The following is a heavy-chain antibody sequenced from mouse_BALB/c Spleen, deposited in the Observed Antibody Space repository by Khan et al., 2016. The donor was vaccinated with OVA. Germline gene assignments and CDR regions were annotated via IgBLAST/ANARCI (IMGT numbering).Heavy chain of an antibody. V-gene: IGHV3-2*02. Sequence: EVQLQESGPGLVKPSQSLSLTCTVTGYSITSDYAWNWIRQFPGNKLEWMGYISYSGRTSYNPSLKSRISITRDTSKNQFFLQLNSVTTEDTATYYSVRSVTITTVVATDFDYWGQGTTLTVSS. J-gene: IGHJ2*01. CDR2: ISYSGRT. CDR1: GYSITSDYA. CDR3: VRSVTITTVVATDFDY. D-gene: IGHD1-1*01.